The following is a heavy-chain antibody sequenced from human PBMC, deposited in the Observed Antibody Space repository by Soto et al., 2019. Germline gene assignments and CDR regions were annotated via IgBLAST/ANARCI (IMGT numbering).Heavy chain of an antibody. CDR3: ARTPDCTNGVCSAGFDY. V-gene: IGHV3-11*06. D-gene: IGHD2-8*01. CDR1: GFTFSDYD. Sequence: GGSLRLSCAASGFTFSDYDMSGIRQAPGKGLEWVSYISSSSSYTNYADSVKGRFTISRDNAKNSLYLQMNSLRAEDTAVYYCARTPDCTNGVCSAGFDYWGHGTLVTPSS. CDR2: ISSSSSYT. J-gene: IGHJ4*01.